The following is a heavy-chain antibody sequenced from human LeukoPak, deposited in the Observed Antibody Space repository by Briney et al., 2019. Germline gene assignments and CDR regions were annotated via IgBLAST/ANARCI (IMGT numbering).Heavy chain of an antibody. Sequence: SETLSLTGTVSGGSISSYYWSWIRQPPGKGLEWIGYIYYSGSTNYNPSLKSRVTISVDTSKNQFSLKLSSVTAADTAVYYRARASWFDPWGQGTLVTVSS. J-gene: IGHJ5*02. CDR3: ARASWFDP. CDR1: GGSISSYY. CDR2: IYYSGST. V-gene: IGHV4-59*01.